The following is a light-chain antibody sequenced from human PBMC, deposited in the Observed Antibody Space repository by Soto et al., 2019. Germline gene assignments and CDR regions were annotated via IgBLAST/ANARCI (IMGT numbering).Light chain of an antibody. CDR3: QQRSNWPPA. Sequence: EIVLTQSPATLSLSPGERATLSCRASQSVSSYLAWYPQKPGQAPRLLIYDASNRATGIPARFSGSGSGTDFNLTISSLEPEDFADYYCQQRSNWPPAFGQGTKLEIK. J-gene: IGKJ2*01. CDR1: QSVSSY. CDR2: DAS. V-gene: IGKV3-11*01.